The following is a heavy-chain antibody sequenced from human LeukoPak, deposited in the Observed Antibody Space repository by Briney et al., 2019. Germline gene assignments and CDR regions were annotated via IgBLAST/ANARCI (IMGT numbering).Heavy chain of an antibody. CDR2: INNDGSSA. CDR1: GFTFSSYW. J-gene: IGHJ4*02. Sequence: GGSLRLSCAASGFTFSSYWMHWVRQTPGKGLIYISRINNDGSSANYADSVRGRFTISRDNAKNILYLQMNSLRAEDTGLYYCARWDILTASGDSWGQGALVAVSS. V-gene: IGHV3-74*01. CDR3: ARWDILTASGDS. D-gene: IGHD3-9*01.